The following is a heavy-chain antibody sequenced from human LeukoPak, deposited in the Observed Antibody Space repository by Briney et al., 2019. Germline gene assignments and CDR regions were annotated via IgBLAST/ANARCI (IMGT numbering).Heavy chain of an antibody. Sequence: SETLSLTCTVSGGPIGTYSWSWIRQPPGKGLEWIGNIYNSGTTNYNPSLMSRVTISVDKSKNQFSLKLSSVTAADTAVYYCVRQGGYWGQGTLVTVSS. V-gene: IGHV4-59*01. CDR2: IYNSGTT. CDR3: VRQGGY. J-gene: IGHJ4*02. D-gene: IGHD3-16*01. CDR1: GGPIGTYS.